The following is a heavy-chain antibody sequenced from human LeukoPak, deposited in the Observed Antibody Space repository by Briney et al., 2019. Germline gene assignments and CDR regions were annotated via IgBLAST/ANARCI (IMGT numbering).Heavy chain of an antibody. V-gene: IGHV4-4*07. CDR1: GGSTNTYC. CDR3: ARDRSGYSEYYFDY. CDR2: IYPSGST. J-gene: IGHJ4*02. Sequence: SETLSLTCTVSGGSTNTYCWSWIRQPAEKGLEWIGRIYPSGSTYYNPSLKSRITISIDKSKNQFCLRLTSVTAADTAVYYCARDRSGYSEYYFDYWGQGSLVTVSS. D-gene: IGHD5-12*01.